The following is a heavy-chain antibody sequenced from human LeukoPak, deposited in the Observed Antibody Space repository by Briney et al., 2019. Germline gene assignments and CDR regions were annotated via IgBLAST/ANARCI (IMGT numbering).Heavy chain of an antibody. V-gene: IGHV3-7*03. CDR3: ARAPYSSSWYGCYFDY. CDR2: IKQDGSEK. Sequence: PSETLSLTCTVSGGSISSGGYYWSWVRQAPGKGLEWVANIKQDGSEKYYVDSVKGRFTISRDNAKNSLYLQMNSLRAEDTAVYYCARAPYSSSWYGCYFDYWGQGTLVTVSS. CDR1: GGSISSGGYY. J-gene: IGHJ4*02. D-gene: IGHD6-13*01.